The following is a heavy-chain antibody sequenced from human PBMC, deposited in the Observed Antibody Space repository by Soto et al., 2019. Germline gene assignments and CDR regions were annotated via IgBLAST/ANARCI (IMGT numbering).Heavy chain of an antibody. CDR1: GGSISSGNYY. D-gene: IGHD2-2*01. V-gene: IGHV4-30-4*01. J-gene: IGHJ4*02. CDR3: AFFCSSTRCLNFVY. CDR2: IDYSGNT. Sequence: SETLSLSCTVSGGSISSGNYYGSWIRRPPGKGLEWIGYIDYSGNTFYNPSLKSRITISVDTSKNKLSLKLNTVTAAETAVKKCAFFCSSTRCLNFVYSGQGTLVTVSS.